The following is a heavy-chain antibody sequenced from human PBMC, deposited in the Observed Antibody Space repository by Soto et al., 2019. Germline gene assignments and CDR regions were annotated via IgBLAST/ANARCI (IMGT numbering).Heavy chain of an antibody. CDR2: IWYDGSNK. Sequence: GGSLRLSCAASGFTFSSYGMHWVRQAPGKGLEWVAVIWYDGSNKYYADSVKGRFTISRDNSKNTLYLQMNSLRAEDTAVYYCVRADGGYCSSTSCYMRYYYYGMDVWGQGTTVTVSS. CDR3: VRADGGYCSSTSCYMRYYYYGMDV. CDR1: GFTFSSYG. D-gene: IGHD2-2*02. J-gene: IGHJ6*02. V-gene: IGHV3-33*01.